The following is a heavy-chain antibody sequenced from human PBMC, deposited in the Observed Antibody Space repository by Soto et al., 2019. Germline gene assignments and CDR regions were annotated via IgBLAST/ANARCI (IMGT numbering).Heavy chain of an antibody. CDR2: IKSNADGGTT. CDR1: GFIFTDAW. D-gene: IGHD5-18*01. J-gene: IGHJ4*02. CDR3: TTKPAYRSGPPGTFDY. V-gene: IGHV3-15*07. Sequence: EVQLVESGGGLVKPGGSLRLSCAASGFIFTDAWMNWVRQAPGKGLEWVGRIKSNADGGTTDYAVSVKDRFTISRDDSTNTLHFQMNSLTIEDIGVYYCTTKPAYRSGPPGTFDYWGQGTVVTVSS.